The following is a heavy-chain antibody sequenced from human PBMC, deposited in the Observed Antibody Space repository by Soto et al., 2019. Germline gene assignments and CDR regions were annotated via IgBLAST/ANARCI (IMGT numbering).Heavy chain of an antibody. CDR2: IYYSGST. D-gene: IGHD3-16*01. CDR1: GGSIRRYY. Sequence: SETLSLTCTVSGGSIRRYYWSWSRQPPGKGLEWIGYIYYSGSTNYNPSLKSRVTISVDTSKNQFSLKLSSVTAADTAVYYCARFGHNAFDIWGQGTMVTVSS. J-gene: IGHJ3*02. CDR3: ARFGHNAFDI. V-gene: IGHV4-59*08.